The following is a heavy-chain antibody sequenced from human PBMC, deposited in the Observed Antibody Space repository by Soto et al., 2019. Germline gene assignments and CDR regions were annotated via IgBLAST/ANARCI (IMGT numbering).Heavy chain of an antibody. J-gene: IGHJ4*02. CDR2: IYYSGST. CDR1: GGSISSYY. CDR3: ARKQQLGLFDY. Sequence: QVQLQESGPGLVKPSETLSLTCTVSGGSISSYYWSWIRQPPGKGLEWIGYIYYSGSTNYNPSLKSRVTISVDTSKNQFSLKLSSVTAADTAVYYCARKQQLGLFDYWGQGTLVTVSS. D-gene: IGHD6-13*01. V-gene: IGHV4-59*01.